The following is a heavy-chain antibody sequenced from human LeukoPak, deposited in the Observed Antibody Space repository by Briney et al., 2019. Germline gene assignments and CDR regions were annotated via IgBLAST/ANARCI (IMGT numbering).Heavy chain of an antibody. CDR1: GGSISSSPYY. J-gene: IGHJ4*02. D-gene: IGHD3-9*01. CDR2: MSYSGST. CDR3: ARALSNRYFDWLLSSAHLDFDY. Sequence: SETLSLTCSVSGGSISSSPYYWGWIRQPPGKGLEWFGSMSYSGSTYYNPSLKSRVTISIDTSKNQFSLRLTSVTAADTAVYYCARALSNRYFDWLLSSAHLDFDYWGQGTLVTVSS. V-gene: IGHV4-39*07.